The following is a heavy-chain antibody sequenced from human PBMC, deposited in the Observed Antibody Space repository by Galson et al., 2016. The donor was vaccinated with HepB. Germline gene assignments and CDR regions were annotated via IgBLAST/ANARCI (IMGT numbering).Heavy chain of an antibody. J-gene: IGHJ4*02. CDR3: ARDSIVGATESADY. CDR1: GFKFSIYD. V-gene: IGHV3-33*01. Sequence: SLRLSCAASGFKFSIYDMHWVRQAPGKGLEWVAMIWYDGGNKRSADSVGGRFTISRDNSKNTLYLQMNSLRAEDTAVYYCARDSIVGATESADYWGQGTLVTVSS. D-gene: IGHD1-26*01. CDR2: IWYDGGNK.